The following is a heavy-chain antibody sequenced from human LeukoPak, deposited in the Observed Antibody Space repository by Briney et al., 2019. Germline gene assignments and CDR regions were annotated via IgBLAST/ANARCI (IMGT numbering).Heavy chain of an antibody. D-gene: IGHD3-22*01. Sequence: PGGSLRLSCAASRFTFSSYSMNWVRQAPGKGLEWVSSISSSSSYIYYADSVKGRFTISRDNAKKSVYLEMNSLRAEDTAVYYCARDYYDSSGLDYWGQGTLVTVSS. CDR1: RFTFSSYS. V-gene: IGHV3-21*01. J-gene: IGHJ4*02. CDR2: ISSSSSYI. CDR3: ARDYYDSSGLDY.